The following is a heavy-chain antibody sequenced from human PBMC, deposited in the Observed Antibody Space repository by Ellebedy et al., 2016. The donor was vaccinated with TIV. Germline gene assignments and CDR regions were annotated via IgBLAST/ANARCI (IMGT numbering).Heavy chain of an antibody. V-gene: IGHV3-48*02. J-gene: IGHJ4*02. CDR3: ARSLGRRNYFDY. CDR2: ISGGSSTI. D-gene: IGHD6-25*01. Sequence: GESLKISCAASGFTFSTYNMNWVRQAPGKGLEWVSYISGGSSTIDYEDSVKGRSTISRDNANKSLYLQVNSLRDEDTAVYYCARSLGRRNYFDYWGQGTLVTVSS. CDR1: GFTFSTYN.